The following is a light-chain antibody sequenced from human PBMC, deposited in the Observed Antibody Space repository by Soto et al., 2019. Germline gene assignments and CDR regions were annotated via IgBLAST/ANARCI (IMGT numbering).Light chain of an antibody. CDR1: QSVSSY. CDR2: DAS. V-gene: IGKV3-11*01. CDR3: QQRANWPRLT. J-gene: IGKJ4*01. Sequence: EIVLTQSPATLSLSPGERATLSCRASQSVSSYLAWYQQKPGQAPRLLIYDASNRATGIPARFSGSGSGTDFTLTISSLEPEDFALYSCQQRANWPRLTFGGGTKVEIK.